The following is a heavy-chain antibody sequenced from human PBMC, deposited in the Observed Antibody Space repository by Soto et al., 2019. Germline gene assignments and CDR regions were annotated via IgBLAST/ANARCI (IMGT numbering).Heavy chain of an antibody. V-gene: IGHV4-34*01. J-gene: IGHJ4*02. CDR1: GGSFSGYY. CDR3: ARGMSGDASGWFPAWDY. CDR2: INHSGST. D-gene: IGHD6-19*01. Sequence: SATRSLTCAVYGGSFSGYYWSWIRQPPGKGLEWIGEINHSGSTNYNPSLKSRVTISVDTSKNQFSLKLSSVTAADTAVYYCARGMSGDASGWFPAWDYWGQGTLVTVSS.